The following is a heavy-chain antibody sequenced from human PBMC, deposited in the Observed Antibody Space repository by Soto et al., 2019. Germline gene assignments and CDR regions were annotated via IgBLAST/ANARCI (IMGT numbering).Heavy chain of an antibody. D-gene: IGHD3-9*01. J-gene: IGHJ4*02. CDR3: ASALRYFDWLLYDY. CDR1: GGTFSSYA. Sequence: SVKVSCKASGGTFSSYAISWVRQAPGQGLEWMGGIIPIFGTANYAQKFQGRVTITADESTSAAYMELSSLRSEDTAVYYCASALRYFDWLLYDYWGQGTLVTVSS. V-gene: IGHV1-69*13. CDR2: IIPIFGTA.